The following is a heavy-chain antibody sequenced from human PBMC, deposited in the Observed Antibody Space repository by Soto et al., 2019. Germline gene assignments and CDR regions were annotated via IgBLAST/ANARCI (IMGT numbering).Heavy chain of an antibody. CDR1: GGTFSSYA. J-gene: IGHJ4*02. V-gene: IGHV1-69*13. CDR3: ARRMYSSSWTFDY. Sequence: SVKVSCKASGGTFSSYAISWVRQAPGQGLEWMGGIIPIFGTANYAQKFQGRVTITADESTSTAYMELSSLRSEDTAVYYCARRMYSSSWTFDYWGQGTLVTVSS. CDR2: IIPIFGTA. D-gene: IGHD6-13*01.